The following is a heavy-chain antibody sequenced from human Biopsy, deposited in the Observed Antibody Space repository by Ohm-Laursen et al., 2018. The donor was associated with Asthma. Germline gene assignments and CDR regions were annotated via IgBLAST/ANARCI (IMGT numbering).Heavy chain of an antibody. V-gene: IGHV1-24*01. CDR3: ASDFPKDYVRYNFQF. D-gene: IGHD4-17*01. J-gene: IGHJ4*02. CDR2: HDHEEGGT. CDR1: GYSLTDLS. Sequence: SVKVSRKISGYSLTDLSMHWVRQAPGQGLEWMGGHDHEEGGTVNARRFQGKVTMTEDTSTDTAYMELSSLSSDDTAVYYCASDFPKDYVRYNFQFWGQGTLVTVSS.